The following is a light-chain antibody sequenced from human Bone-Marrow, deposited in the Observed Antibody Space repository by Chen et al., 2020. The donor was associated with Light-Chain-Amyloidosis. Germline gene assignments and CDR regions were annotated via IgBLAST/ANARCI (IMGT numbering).Light chain of an antibody. V-gene: IGLV3-21*02. J-gene: IGLJ3*02. CDR3: QVWDRSSDRPV. CDR1: NIGSTS. CDR2: DDS. Sequence: SYVLTQPSSASVAPGQPATIACGGNNIGSTSVHWYQQPPGQAPLLVLYDDSARPSGIPDRLSGTNAGNTATLTIGRVEAGDEADYYCQVWDRSSDRPVFGGGTKLTVL.